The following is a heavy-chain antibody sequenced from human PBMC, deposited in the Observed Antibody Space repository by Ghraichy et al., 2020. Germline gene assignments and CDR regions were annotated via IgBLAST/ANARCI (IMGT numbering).Heavy chain of an antibody. Sequence: SGPTLVKPTQTLTLTCTFSGFSLSTSGVGVGWIRQPPGKALEWLVLIYWDDDKRYSPSLKSRLTITKDTSKKQVVLTMTNMDPVDTATYYCAHSPPDCSSSGCFLSNWFDPWGQGTLVTVSS. CDR1: GFSLSTSGVG. D-gene: IGHD2-15*01. CDR2: IYWDDDK. CDR3: AHSPPDCSSSGCFLSNWFDP. V-gene: IGHV2-5*02. J-gene: IGHJ5*02.